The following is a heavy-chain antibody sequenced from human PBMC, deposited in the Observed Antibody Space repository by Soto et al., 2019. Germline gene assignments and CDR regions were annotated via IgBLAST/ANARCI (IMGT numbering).Heavy chain of an antibody. J-gene: IGHJ4*02. Sequence: EVQLLESGGGLVQPGGSLRLSCAASGFPYGSYAMSWVRQTPGKGLEWVSSISDSGGSTYYSDSVKGRFTLSRDNSRNTLFLQMNSLRDDDTALYYCAKGSADGIPYYFDFWGQGTLVTVSS. D-gene: IGHD6-13*01. CDR2: ISDSGGST. CDR3: AKGSADGIPYYFDF. V-gene: IGHV3-23*01. CDR1: GFPYGSYA.